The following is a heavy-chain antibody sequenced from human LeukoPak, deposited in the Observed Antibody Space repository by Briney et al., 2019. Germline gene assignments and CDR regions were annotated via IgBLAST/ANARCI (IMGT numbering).Heavy chain of an antibody. CDR1: GFTFSSYA. V-gene: IGHV3-23*01. D-gene: IGHD3-22*01. CDR3: AKGEHYYDSSGPFDY. J-gene: IGHJ4*02. CDR2: ISGSGGST. Sequence: GGSLRLSCAASGFTFSSYAMSWVRQARGKGLEWVSAISGSGGSTYYADSVKGRFTISRDNSKNTLYLQMNSLRAEDTAVYYCAKGEHYYDSSGPFDYWGQGTLVTVSS.